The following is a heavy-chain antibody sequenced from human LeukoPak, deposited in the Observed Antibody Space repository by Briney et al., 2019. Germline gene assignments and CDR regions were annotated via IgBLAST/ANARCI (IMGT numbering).Heavy chain of an antibody. J-gene: IGHJ4*02. CDR2: IYYSGST. V-gene: IGHV4-30-4*01. D-gene: IGHD3-22*01. CDR3: ARDNDSSGYYDY. CDR1: GGSISSGDYY. Sequence: PSETLSLTCTVSGGSISSGDYYWSWIRQPPGKGLGWIGYIYYSGSTYYNPSLKSRVTISVDTSKNQFSLKLSSVTAADTAVYYCARDNDSSGYYDYWGQGTLVTVSS.